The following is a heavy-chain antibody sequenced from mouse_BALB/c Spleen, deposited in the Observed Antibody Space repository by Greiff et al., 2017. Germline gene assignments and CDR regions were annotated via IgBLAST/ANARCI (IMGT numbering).Heavy chain of an antibody. CDR2: IDPSDSET. J-gene: IGHJ3*01. Sequence: LVESGGGLVKPGASVKLSCKASGYTFTSYWMNWVKQRPGRGLEWIGRIDPSDSETHYNQKFKDKATLTVDKTSSTAYIQLSSLTSEDSAVYCCARDYDSSSYFAYWGQGTLVTVSA. CDR1: GYTFTSYW. CDR3: ARDYDSSSYFAY. D-gene: IGHD1-1*01. V-gene: IGHV1-69*02.